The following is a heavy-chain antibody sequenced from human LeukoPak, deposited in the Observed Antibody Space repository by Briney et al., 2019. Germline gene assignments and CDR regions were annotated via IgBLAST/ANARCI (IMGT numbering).Heavy chain of an antibody. V-gene: IGHV4-4*07. J-gene: IGHJ3*02. D-gene: IGHD6-13*01. CDR2: IYTSGST. CDR1: GGSISSYY. Sequence: SETLSLTCTVSGGSISSYYWSWIRQPAGKGLEWIGRIYTSGSTNYNPSLKSRVTMSVDTSKNQFSLKLSSATAADTAVYYCARFRYSSSWSDAFDIWGQGTMVTVSS. CDR3: ARFRYSSSWSDAFDI.